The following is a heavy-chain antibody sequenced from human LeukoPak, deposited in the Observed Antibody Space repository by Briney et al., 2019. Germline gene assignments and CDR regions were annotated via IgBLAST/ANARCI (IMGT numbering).Heavy chain of an antibody. CDR3: ARVRKSIVNWFDP. D-gene: IGHD1-26*01. J-gene: IGHJ5*02. V-gene: IGHV4-59*01. Sequence: SETLSLTCTVSGGSISSYYWSWIRQPPGKGLEWIGYIYYSGSTNYNPSLKSRVTISVDTSKNQFSLKLSSVTAADTAVYYCARVRKSIVNWFDPWGQGTLVTVSS. CDR1: GGSISSYY. CDR2: IYYSGST.